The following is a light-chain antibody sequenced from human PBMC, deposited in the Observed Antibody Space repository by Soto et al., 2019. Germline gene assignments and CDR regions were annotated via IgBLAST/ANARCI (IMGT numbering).Light chain of an antibody. CDR2: QVT. V-gene: IGLV2-8*01. Sequence: QSALTQPPSASGSPGQSVTISCTGTSRDVGGYNYVSWYQQHPGKAPKLIIYQVTQRPSGVPDRFSASKSGNTASLTVSGLQAADEADYYCSSYAGKTVYVFGTGTKVTVL. CDR1: SRDVGGYNY. CDR3: SSYAGKTVYV. J-gene: IGLJ1*01.